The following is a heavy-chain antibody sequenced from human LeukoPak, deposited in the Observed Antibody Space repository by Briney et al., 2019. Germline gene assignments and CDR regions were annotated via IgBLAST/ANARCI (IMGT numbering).Heavy chain of an antibody. CDR3: ARDPSLIVGATISFFDY. J-gene: IGHJ4*02. CDR1: GYTFTSYG. CDR2: INTYNGNT. Sequence: GASVKVSCKASGYTFTSYGISWVRQAPGQGLEWMGWINTYNGNTNYAQKLQGRFTMTTDTSTSTAYMDLRSLRSDDTAVCYCARDPSLIVGATISFFDYWGQGTLVTVSS. V-gene: IGHV1-18*01. D-gene: IGHD1-26*01.